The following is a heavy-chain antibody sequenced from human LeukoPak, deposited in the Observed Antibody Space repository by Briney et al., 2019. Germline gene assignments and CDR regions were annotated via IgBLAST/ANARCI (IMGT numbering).Heavy chain of an antibody. J-gene: IGHJ4*02. D-gene: IGHD5-12*01. CDR1: GGSISSYY. CDR3: ARTSGYDFFGYYFDY. Sequence: SETPSLTCTVSGGSISSYYWSWVRQPPGKGLEWIGYIYHSGSTYYNPSLKSRVTISVDRSKNQFSLKLSSVTAADTAVYYCARTSGYDFFGYYFDYWGQGTLVTVSS. V-gene: IGHV4-4*09. CDR2: IYHSGST.